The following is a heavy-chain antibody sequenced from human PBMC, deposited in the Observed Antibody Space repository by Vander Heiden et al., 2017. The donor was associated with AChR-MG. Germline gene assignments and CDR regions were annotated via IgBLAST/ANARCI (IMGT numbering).Heavy chain of an antibody. Sequence: EVQPVESGRGLVQPGGSLGLLCASPGFTFSTYWVSWVRQAPGKWLEWVANIIQDGSAKFYVDSMKGRFTISRDNAKNSLYLQMNSLSAEDTAVYYCARGISEVVAPTTGVYFDFWGQGTLVTVSS. D-gene: IGHD2-15*01. CDR3: ARGISEVVAPTTGVYFDF. J-gene: IGHJ4*02. V-gene: IGHV3-7*01. CDR2: IIQDGSAK. CDR1: GFTFSTYW.